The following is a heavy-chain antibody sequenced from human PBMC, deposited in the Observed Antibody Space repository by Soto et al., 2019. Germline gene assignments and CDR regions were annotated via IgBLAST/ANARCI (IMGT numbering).Heavy chain of an antibody. J-gene: IGHJ6*03. CDR2: ISYDGRNK. Sequence: QVQLVESGGGVVQPGRSLRLSCAASGFTFSSYGMHWVRQAPGKGLEWVAVISYDGRNKYYADSVKGRFTISRDNSKNTLYLQMNSLRAEDTAVYYCAKDRNDFWSGYPYYYYYMDVWGKGTTVTVSS. CDR1: GFTFSSYG. D-gene: IGHD3-3*01. CDR3: AKDRNDFWSGYPYYYYYMDV. V-gene: IGHV3-30*18.